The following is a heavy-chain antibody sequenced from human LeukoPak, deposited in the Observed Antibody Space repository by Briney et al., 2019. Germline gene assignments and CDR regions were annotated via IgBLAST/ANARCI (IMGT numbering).Heavy chain of an antibody. Sequence: GGSLRLSCAASGFTFGNYWMTWVRQAPGKGLEWVANMKHDGIEKYYVDSVKGRFTISRDNTKNSLYLQMNSLRAADTAVYFCAREGREGYNYPALDFWGQGILVTVSS. CDR2: MKHDGIEK. J-gene: IGHJ4*02. CDR3: AREGREGYNYPALDF. V-gene: IGHV3-7*05. CDR1: GFTFGNYW. D-gene: IGHD5-24*01.